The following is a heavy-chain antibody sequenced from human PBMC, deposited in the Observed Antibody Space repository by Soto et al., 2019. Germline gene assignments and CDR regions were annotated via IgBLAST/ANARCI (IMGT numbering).Heavy chain of an antibody. V-gene: IGHV1-69*13. CDR3: AREGIVVTAFDI. Sequence: GASVKVSCKASGGTFSSYAISWVRQAPGQGLEWMGGVIPIFGTANYAQKFQGRVTITADESTSTAYTELSSLRSEDTAVYYCAREGIVVTAFDIWGQGTMVTVSS. CDR2: VIPIFGTA. CDR1: GGTFSSYA. D-gene: IGHD3-22*01. J-gene: IGHJ3*02.